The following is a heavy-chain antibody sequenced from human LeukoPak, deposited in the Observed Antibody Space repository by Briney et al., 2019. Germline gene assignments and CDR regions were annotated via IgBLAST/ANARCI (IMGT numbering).Heavy chain of an antibody. V-gene: IGHV3-30-3*01. J-gene: IGHJ4*02. D-gene: IGHD6-13*01. Sequence: GSLRLSCAASGFTFSSYAMHWVRQAPGKGLEWVAVISYDGSNKYYADSVKGRFTISRDNSKNTLYLQMNSLRAEDTAVYYCAKDQRSIAAAAVDYWGQGTLVTVSS. CDR3: AKDQRSIAAAAVDY. CDR2: ISYDGSNK. CDR1: GFTFSSYA.